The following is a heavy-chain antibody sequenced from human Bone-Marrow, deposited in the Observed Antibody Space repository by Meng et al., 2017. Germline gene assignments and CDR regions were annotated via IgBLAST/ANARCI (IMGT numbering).Heavy chain of an antibody. CDR3: ARISVYGGLDY. CDR2: IYYSGST. J-gene: IGHJ4*02. CDR1: GGSISSGGYY. Sequence: QGKLQEPGPGLGKPSPTLSLSCTASGGSISSGGYYWSWIRQHPGKGLEWIGYIYYSGSTYYNPSLKSRVTISVDTSKNQFSLKLSSVTAADTAVYYCARISVYGGLDYWGQGTLVTVSS. D-gene: IGHD4-23*01. V-gene: IGHV4-31*03.